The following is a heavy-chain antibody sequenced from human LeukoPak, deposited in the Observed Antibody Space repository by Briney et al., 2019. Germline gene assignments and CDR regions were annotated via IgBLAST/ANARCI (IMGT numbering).Heavy chain of an antibody. D-gene: IGHD3-10*01. CDR1: GGSISSSSYY. V-gene: IGHV4-39*01. CDR3: ARSLDGSGSNWFDP. Sequence: PSETLSLTCTVSGGSISSSSYYWGWIRQPPGKGLEWIGSIYYSGSTYYNPSLKSRVTISVDTSKNQFSLKLSSVTAADTAVYYCARSLDGSGSNWFDPWGQGTLVTVS. J-gene: IGHJ5*02. CDR2: IYYSGST.